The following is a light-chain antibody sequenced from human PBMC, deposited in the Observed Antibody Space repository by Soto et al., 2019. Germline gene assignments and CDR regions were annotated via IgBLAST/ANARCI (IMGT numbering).Light chain of an antibody. CDR3: CSYAGSSTFVV. V-gene: IGLV2-23*03. Sequence: QSALTQSASVSGSPGQSITISCTGTSSDVGSYNLVSWYQQHPGKAPKLMIYEGSKRPSGVSNRFSGSKSGNTASLTISGLQAEDEADYYCCSYAGSSTFVVFGGGTKLIVL. CDR2: EGS. J-gene: IGLJ2*01. CDR1: SSDVGSYNL.